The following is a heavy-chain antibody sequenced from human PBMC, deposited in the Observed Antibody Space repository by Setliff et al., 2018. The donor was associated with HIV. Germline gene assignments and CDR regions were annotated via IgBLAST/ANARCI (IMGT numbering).Heavy chain of an antibody. CDR3: ARDRETGLDY. V-gene: IGHV1-2*06. D-gene: IGHD1-1*01. J-gene: IGHJ4*02. CDR1: GYTFTGYY. CDR2: INPNSGGT. Sequence: ASVKVSCKASGYTFTGYYMHWVRQAPGQGLDGMGRINPNSGGTNYAQKLQGRVTMTTDTSTRTAYMGLSSLRSDDTAVYYCARDRETGLDYWGQGTLVTVSS.